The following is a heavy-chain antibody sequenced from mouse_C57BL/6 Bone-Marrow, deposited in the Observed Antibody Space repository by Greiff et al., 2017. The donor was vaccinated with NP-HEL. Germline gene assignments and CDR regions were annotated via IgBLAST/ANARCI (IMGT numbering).Heavy chain of an antibody. J-gene: IGHJ3*01. CDR2: IYPGDGDT. CDR1: GYAFSSSW. Sequence: QVQLKESGPELVKPGASVKISCKASGYAFSSSWMNWVKQRPGKGLEWIGRIYPGDGDTNYNGKFKGKATLTADKSSSTAYMQLSSLTSEDSAVYFCARGYDYDVRFAYWGQGTLVTVSA. V-gene: IGHV1-82*01. D-gene: IGHD2-4*01. CDR3: ARGYDYDVRFAY.